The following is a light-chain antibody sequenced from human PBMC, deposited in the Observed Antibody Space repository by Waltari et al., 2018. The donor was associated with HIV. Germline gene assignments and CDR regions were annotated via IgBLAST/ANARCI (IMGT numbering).Light chain of an antibody. Sequence: QSVLTQPPSASGTLGQVVTISCFGSSSNIGTNTVTWYQHLPGAAPKLIIFRNHQRPSGVPDRFSGSQSGTSAFLTITGLLPGDEATYYCAAWDASLHVVFGGGTQLTVL. J-gene: IGLJ2*01. CDR3: AAWDASLHVV. CDR1: SSNIGTNT. V-gene: IGLV1-44*01. CDR2: RNH.